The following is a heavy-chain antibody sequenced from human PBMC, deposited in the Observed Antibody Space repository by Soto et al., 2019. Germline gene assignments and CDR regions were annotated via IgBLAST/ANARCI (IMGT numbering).Heavy chain of an antibody. V-gene: IGHV6-1*01. CDR2: TYYRSKWYN. CDR3: ARGMYSSSWRDYYGMDV. Sequence: QTLSLTCAISGDSVSSNSAAWNWIRQSTSRSLEWLGRTYYRSKWYNDYAVSVKSRITINPDTSKNQFSLQLNSVTPEDTAVYYCARGMYSSSWRDYYGMDVWGQGTTVTVSS. D-gene: IGHD6-13*01. J-gene: IGHJ6*02. CDR1: GDSVSSNSAA.